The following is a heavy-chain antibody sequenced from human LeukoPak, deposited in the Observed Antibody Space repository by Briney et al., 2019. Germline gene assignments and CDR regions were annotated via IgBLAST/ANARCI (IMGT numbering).Heavy chain of an antibody. CDR3: ATGAWDIAAAGTGYYYYYGMDV. CDR2: FDPEDGET. D-gene: IGHD6-13*01. J-gene: IGHJ6*02. Sequence: ASVKVSCKVSGYTLTELSMHWVRQAPGKGLEWMGGFDPEDGETIYAQKFQGRVTMTEDTSTDTAYMELSSLRSEDTAVYYCATGAWDIAAAGTGYYYYYGMDVWGQGTTVTVSS. V-gene: IGHV1-24*01. CDR1: GYTLTELS.